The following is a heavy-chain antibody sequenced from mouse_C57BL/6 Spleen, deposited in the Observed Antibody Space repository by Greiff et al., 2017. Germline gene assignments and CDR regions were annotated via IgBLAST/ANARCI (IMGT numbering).Heavy chain of an antibody. D-gene: IGHD1-1*01. CDR2: IDPSDSET. V-gene: IGHV1-52*01. Sequence: QVHVKQPGAELVRPGSSVKLSCKASGYTFTSYWMHWVKQRPIQGLEWIGNIDPSDSETHYNQKFKDKATLTVDKSSSTAYMQLSSLTSEDSAVYYCARWDLRYAMDYWGQGTSVTVSS. CDR3: ARWDLRYAMDY. J-gene: IGHJ4*01. CDR1: GYTFTSYW.